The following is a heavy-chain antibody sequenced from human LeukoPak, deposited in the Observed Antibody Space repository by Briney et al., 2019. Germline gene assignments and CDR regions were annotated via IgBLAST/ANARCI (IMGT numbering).Heavy chain of an antibody. CDR1: GYTFTSYG. J-gene: IGHJ3*02. Sequence: GASVKVSCKASGYTFTSYGISWVRQAPGQGLEWMGWISAYNGNTNYAQKLQGRVTMTTDTSTSTAYMELSGLRSEDTAVYYCASSYTPVSPNAFDIWGQGTMVTVSS. CDR2: ISAYNGNT. D-gene: IGHD4-17*01. V-gene: IGHV1-18*01. CDR3: ASSYTPVSPNAFDI.